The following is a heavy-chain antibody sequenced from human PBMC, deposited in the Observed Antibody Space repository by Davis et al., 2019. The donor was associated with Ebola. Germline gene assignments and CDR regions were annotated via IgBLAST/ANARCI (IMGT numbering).Heavy chain of an antibody. D-gene: IGHD4-17*01. Sequence: AASVKVSCKVSGYTLTELSIHWVRQAPGKGLEWMGNFDPEDGEAIYAQRFQDRVTMTEDTSTDTVYMELSSLRSEDTAVYYCARPYYGDFLQLLYWGQGTLVTVSS. CDR1: GYTLTELS. CDR3: ARPYYGDFLQLLY. V-gene: IGHV1-24*01. J-gene: IGHJ4*02. CDR2: FDPEDGEA.